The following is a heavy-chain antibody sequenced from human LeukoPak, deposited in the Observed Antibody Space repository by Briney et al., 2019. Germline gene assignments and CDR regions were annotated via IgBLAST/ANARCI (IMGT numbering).Heavy chain of an antibody. J-gene: IGHJ5*02. CDR1: GYSFTSYW. V-gene: IGHV5-51*01. CDR3: ARQRFTTRAYAGNWFDP. D-gene: IGHD3-16*01. Sequence: GESLKISCKGSGYSFTSYWIGWVRQMPGKGLEWMGIIYPGDSDTRYSPSFQGQVTISADKSISTAYLQWSSLKASDTAVYYCARQRFTTRAYAGNWFDPWGQGTLVTVSS. CDR2: IYPGDSDT.